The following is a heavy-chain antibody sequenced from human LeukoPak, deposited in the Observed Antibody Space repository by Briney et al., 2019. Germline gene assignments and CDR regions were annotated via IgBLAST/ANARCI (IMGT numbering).Heavy chain of an antibody. CDR1: DGSIRTYY. J-gene: IGHJ4*02. D-gene: IGHD3/OR15-3a*01. V-gene: IGHV4-59*03. CDR3: ATNKDWAEAD. Sequence: PSETLSLTCSVSDGSIRTYYWSWIRQSPGQGLEWIGNIYYRGDINYNPSLKRRVIISIDTSKNQFSLKVTSLTAADTAVYYCATNKDWAEADWGQGTLVIVSS. CDR2: IYYRGDI.